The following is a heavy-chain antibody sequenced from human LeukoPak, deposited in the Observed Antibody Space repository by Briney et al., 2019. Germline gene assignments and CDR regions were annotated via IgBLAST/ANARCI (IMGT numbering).Heavy chain of an antibody. J-gene: IGHJ4*02. CDR2: IRQDGSDK. CDR3: VRESRSSGGSR. D-gene: IGHD2-15*01. V-gene: IGHV3-7*01. CDR1: GFTFSSYW. Sequence: GGSLRLSCAASGFTFSSYWMSWVRQAPGKGLEWVANIRQDGSDKNYVDSVKDRFTISRDNAKNSLYLQMNGLRAEDTAVYYCVRESRSSGGSRWGQGTLVTVSS.